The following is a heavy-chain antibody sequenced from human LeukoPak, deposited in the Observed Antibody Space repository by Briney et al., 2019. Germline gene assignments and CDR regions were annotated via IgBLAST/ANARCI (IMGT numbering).Heavy chain of an antibody. CDR1: GYSLSSGYF. J-gene: IGHJ5*02. V-gene: IGHV4-38-2*01. CDR2: LFHSGGA. CDR3: AESARPPGELNSWFAP. Sequence: PSESLCLTRAVSGYSLSSGYFWGWIRQPPGKERELFGRLFHSGGAYYNQSPKSRVTISVDTSRNQWSLKLCAVTAAATAAYYFAESARPPGELNSWFAPWGQGTLVTASS. D-gene: IGHD3-10*01.